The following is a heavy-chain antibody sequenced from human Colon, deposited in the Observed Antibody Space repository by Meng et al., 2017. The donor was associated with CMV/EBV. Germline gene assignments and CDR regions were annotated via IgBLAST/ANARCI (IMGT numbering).Heavy chain of an antibody. D-gene: IGHD5-18*01. V-gene: IGHV3-23*01. J-gene: IGHJ6*02. CDR2: ISGSGGST. Sequence: GGSLRLSCTGSGFAFSNHAMSWVRQAPGKGLEWVSAISGSGGSTYYADSVRGRFTISRDNSKNTLYLQMNSLRAEDTAVYYCARASLPSWKHKDYYYYYGMDVWGQGTTVTVSS. CDR3: ARASLPSWKHKDYYYYYGMDV. CDR1: GFAFSNHA.